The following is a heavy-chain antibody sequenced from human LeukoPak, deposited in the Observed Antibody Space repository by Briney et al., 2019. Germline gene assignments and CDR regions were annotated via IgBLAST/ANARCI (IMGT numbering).Heavy chain of an antibody. V-gene: IGHV1-2*02. CDR3: ARGDSSSWYYFDY. CDR2: INPNSGGT. D-gene: IGHD6-13*01. J-gene: IGHJ4*02. Sequence: GASVKVSCKASGYTFTGYYMHWVRQAPGQGLEWMGWINPNSGGTNYAQKFQGRVTMTRDTSISTAYMELSRLRSDDTAVYYCARGDSSSWYYFDYWGQGTLVTASS. CDR1: GYTFTGYY.